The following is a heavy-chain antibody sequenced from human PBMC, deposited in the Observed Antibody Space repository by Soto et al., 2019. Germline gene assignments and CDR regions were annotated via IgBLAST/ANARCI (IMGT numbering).Heavy chain of an antibody. CDR3: ASTSTDYDFWSGYYFFDY. Sequence: EVQLVESGGGLVQPGGSLRLSCAASGFTFSSYSMNWVRQAPGKGLEWVSYISSSSSTIYYADSVKGRFTISRDNAKNSLYLQMNSLRDEDTAVYYCASTSTDYDFWSGYYFFDYWGQGTLVTVSS. J-gene: IGHJ4*02. CDR2: ISSSSSTI. D-gene: IGHD3-3*01. CDR1: GFTFSSYS. V-gene: IGHV3-48*02.